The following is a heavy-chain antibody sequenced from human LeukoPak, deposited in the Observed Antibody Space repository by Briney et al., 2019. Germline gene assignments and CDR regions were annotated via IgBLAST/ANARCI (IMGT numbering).Heavy chain of an antibody. J-gene: IGHJ4*02. CDR2: IRGDAGST. CDR1: GFTFDAFG. V-gene: IGHV3-20*04. D-gene: IGHD3-22*01. Sequence: GGSLRLSCAASGFTFDAFGMTWVRQAPGKGLEWVSAIRGDAGSTGYADSVKGRFTISRDNAKNSLYLQMDSLRAEDTAVYYCASSYHYDSSGSIYYFDYWGQGTPVTVSS. CDR3: ASSYHYDSSGSIYYFDY.